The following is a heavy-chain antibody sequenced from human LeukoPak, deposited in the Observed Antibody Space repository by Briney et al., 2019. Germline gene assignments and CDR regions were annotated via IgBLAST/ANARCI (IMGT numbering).Heavy chain of an antibody. J-gene: IGHJ4*02. CDR1: GGSISSGDYY. CDR3: ARGISSGWSRAVGY. V-gene: IGHV4-61*08. D-gene: IGHD6-19*01. Sequence: PSETLSLTCTVSGGSISSGDYYWSWIRQPPGKGLEWIGYIYYSGSTNYNPSLKSRVTISVDTSKNQFSLKLSSVTAADTAVYYCARGISSGWSRAVGYWGQGTLVTVSS. CDR2: IYYSGST.